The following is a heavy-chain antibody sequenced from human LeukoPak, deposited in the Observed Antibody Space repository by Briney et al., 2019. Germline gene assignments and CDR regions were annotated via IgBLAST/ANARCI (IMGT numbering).Heavy chain of an antibody. Sequence: GGSLRLSCAASGYTFNSYGMHWVRQAPGKGLEWVAFIRYDGSDKYYADSVKGRFTISRDNSKNTLYLQMNSLRAEDTALYYCAKNYYDSSGSSYYFDYWGQGTLVTVSS. D-gene: IGHD3-22*01. CDR3: AKNYYDSSGSSYYFDY. J-gene: IGHJ4*02. V-gene: IGHV3-30*02. CDR1: GYTFNSYG. CDR2: IRYDGSDK.